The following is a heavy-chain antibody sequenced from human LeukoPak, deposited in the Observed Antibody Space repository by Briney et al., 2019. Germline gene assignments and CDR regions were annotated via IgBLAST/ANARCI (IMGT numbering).Heavy chain of an antibody. V-gene: IGHV3-20*04. CDR1: GFTFDDYG. D-gene: IGHD2-21*02. Sequence: GGSLRLSCAASGFTFDDYGMSWVRQAPGKGLEWVSGINWNGGSTGYADSVKGRFTISRDNAKNSLYLQMNSLRAEDTAVYYCAKDRWPVVTASAFDYWGQGTLVTVSS. CDR3: AKDRWPVVTASAFDY. CDR2: INWNGGST. J-gene: IGHJ4*02.